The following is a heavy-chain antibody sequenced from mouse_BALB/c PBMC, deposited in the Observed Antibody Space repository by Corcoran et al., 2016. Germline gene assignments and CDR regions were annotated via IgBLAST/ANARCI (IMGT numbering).Heavy chain of an antibody. CDR2: INPYNDGT. J-gene: IGHJ2*01. D-gene: IGHD2-4*01. CDR3: ARGGFYYDYDY. CDR1: GYTFTSYV. Sequence: EVQLRQSGPELVKPGASVKMSCKASGYTFTSYVMHWVKQKPGQGLEWIGYINPYNDGTKYNEKFKGKATLTSDKSSSTAYMELSSLTSEDSAVYYCARGGFYYDYDYWGQGTTLTVSS. V-gene: IGHV1S136*01.